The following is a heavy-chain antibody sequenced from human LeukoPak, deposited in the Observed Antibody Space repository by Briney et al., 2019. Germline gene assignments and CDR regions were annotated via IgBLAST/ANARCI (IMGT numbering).Heavy chain of an antibody. Sequence: SETLSLTCTVSGGSISNYYWSWIRQPPGKGLEWIGYIYSSGSGGNANYNPSLKSRVTISGDTSKNPFSLKLTSVPAADTAVYYCARGYCTNGVCYWGWFDPWGQGTLVTVSS. CDR3: ARGYCTNGVCYWGWFDP. CDR2: IYSSGSGGNA. V-gene: IGHV4-4*09. D-gene: IGHD2-8*01. CDR1: GGSISNYY. J-gene: IGHJ5*02.